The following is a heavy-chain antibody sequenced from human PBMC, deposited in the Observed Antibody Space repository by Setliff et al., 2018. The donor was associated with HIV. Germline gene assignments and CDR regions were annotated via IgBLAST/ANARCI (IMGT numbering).Heavy chain of an antibody. CDR1: GGSISSYY. J-gene: IGHJ5*02. V-gene: IGHV4-59*01. CDR3: AREGLAVAGLNWFDP. CDR2: IYYSGST. D-gene: IGHD6-19*01. Sequence: SETLSLTCTVSGGSISSYYWTWIRQPPGKGLEWIGYIYYSGSTNYNPSLKSRVTISVDTSKNQFSLKLSSVTAADTAVYYCAREGLAVAGLNWFDPWGQGTPVTVSS.